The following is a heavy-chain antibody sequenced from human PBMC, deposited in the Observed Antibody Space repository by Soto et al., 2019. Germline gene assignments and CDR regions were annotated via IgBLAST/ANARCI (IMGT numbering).Heavy chain of an antibody. Sequence: GGSLRLSCAAAGFTFSSYWMHWVHQAPGKGLVRISRINSDGSSTSYADSVKGRFTISRDNAKNTLYLQMNSLRAEDTALFYCVRTSLVVAAATREDYWGQGTRVTVCS. V-gene: IGHV3-74*01. CDR3: VRTSLVVAAATREDY. CDR2: INSDGSST. CDR1: GFTFSSYW. D-gene: IGHD2-15*01. J-gene: IGHJ4*02.